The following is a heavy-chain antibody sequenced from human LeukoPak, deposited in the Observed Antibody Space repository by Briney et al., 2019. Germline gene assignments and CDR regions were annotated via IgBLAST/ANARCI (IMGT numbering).Heavy chain of an antibody. Sequence: ASVKVSCKASGYTFTAYYMHWVRQAPGQGLEWMGWINPNSGGTKYAQKFQGRVTMTRDTSISTAYMELSRLRSDDTAVYYCAVYGSGSYYKGYYFDYWGQGTLVTVSS. CDR2: INPNSGGT. J-gene: IGHJ4*02. D-gene: IGHD3-10*01. CDR3: AVYGSGSYYKGYYFDY. V-gene: IGHV1-2*02. CDR1: GYTFTAYY.